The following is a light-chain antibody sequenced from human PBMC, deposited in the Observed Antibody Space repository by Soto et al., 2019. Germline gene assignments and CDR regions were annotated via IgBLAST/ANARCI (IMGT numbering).Light chain of an antibody. CDR1: QSVSSSY. Sequence: EILFTQSPGTLSLSPGERATLSCRASQSVSSSYLAWYQQKPGQAPRLLIYGAYSRATGIPDRFSGSGSGTDFTLTISRLEPEDFAVYYCQQYGRTFGQGTKVDIK. CDR2: GAY. J-gene: IGKJ1*01. CDR3: QQYGRT. V-gene: IGKV3-20*01.